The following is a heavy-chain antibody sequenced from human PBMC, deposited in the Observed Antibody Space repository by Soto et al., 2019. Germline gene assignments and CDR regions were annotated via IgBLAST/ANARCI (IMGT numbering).Heavy chain of an antibody. J-gene: IGHJ2*01. CDR3: ARGNHRWRQWCYFDL. CDR1: GGTFSSYT. CDR2: IIPIFGTA. V-gene: IGHV1-69*05. D-gene: IGHD2-8*01. Sequence: QVQLVQSGAEVKKPGSSVTVSCKASGGTFSSYTISWVRQAPGQGLEWMGGIIPIFGTANYAQKFQGRVSIXXAXSXXTAYMELSSPRSEDSAVYYCARGNHRWRQWCYFDLWGHGTLVTASS.